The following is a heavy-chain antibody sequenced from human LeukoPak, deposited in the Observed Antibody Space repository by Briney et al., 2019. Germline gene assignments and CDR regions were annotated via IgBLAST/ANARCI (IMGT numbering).Heavy chain of an antibody. Sequence: PGGSLILSCAAAGFSASNNYMSWVRQAPGKVLEWVSVIHSGDSTFYADPVKSRFSISRDKSKNALYIQMSSLRSEDTAVYYCVKNGVYTSGWYGRYFDYWGQGTLVTGSS. CDR1: GFSASNNY. D-gene: IGHD6-19*01. CDR3: VKNGVYTSGWYGRYFDY. V-gene: IGHV3-66*01. J-gene: IGHJ4*02. CDR2: IHSGDST.